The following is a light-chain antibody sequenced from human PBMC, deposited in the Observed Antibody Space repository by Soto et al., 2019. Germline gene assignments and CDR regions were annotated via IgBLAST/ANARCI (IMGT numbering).Light chain of an antibody. J-gene: IGKJ4*01. Sequence: EIQITQPPSSVSASVGDRVTITCQASQDVSNCLNWYQQKAGRAPKFLMQDASNLETGVPSRFSGSGSGKYFSFTITSLQPEDVATYYCQQCRDVPLTFGGGTKVDI. CDR2: DAS. CDR1: QDVSNC. CDR3: QQCRDVPLT. V-gene: IGKV1-33*01.